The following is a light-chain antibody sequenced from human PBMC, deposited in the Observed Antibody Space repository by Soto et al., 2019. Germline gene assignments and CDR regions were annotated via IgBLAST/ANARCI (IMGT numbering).Light chain of an antibody. J-gene: IGKJ1*01. CDR3: QEQRTSPSSWT. V-gene: IGKV3-20*01. CDR1: QSVSSNY. CDR2: GTS. Sequence: EIVLTQSPGTLSFSPGERATLSCRASQSVSSNYLAWYQQQPGQPPRLLIYGTSSRATGIPDRFSGSGSGSDFALTISRLEPEDFAVYYCQEQRTSPSSWTFGQGTKVEI.